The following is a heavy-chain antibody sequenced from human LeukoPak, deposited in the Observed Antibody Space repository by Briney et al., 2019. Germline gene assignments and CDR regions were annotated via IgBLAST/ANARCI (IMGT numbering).Heavy chain of an antibody. D-gene: IGHD3-10*01. CDR3: ASLSGSGSYYNVGFDP. V-gene: IGHV1-18*01. CDR1: GYTFTSYG. CDR2: VSTYNGNT. J-gene: IGHJ5*02. Sequence: ASVKVSCKASGYTFTSYGITWVRQAPGQGLEYMGWVSTYNGNTDYAQKFQGRVTMTTDTSTSTAYMELRSLRSDDTAVYYCASLSGSGSYYNVGFDPWGQGTLVTVSS.